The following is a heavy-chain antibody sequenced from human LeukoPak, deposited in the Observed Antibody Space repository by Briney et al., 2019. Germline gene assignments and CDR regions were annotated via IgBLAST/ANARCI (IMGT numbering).Heavy chain of an antibody. D-gene: IGHD2-15*01. CDR3: VKGSVAYTGGHFDY. CDR1: GFTFSSFA. Sequence: GRSLRLSCAASGFTFSSFAMHWLRQAPGKGPEWAAVISYDGSAKYYADSVRGQFTISRDDSKNTLYLQMNSLRPEDTAIYYCVKGSVAYTGGHFDYWGQGTLVTVSS. J-gene: IGHJ4*02. V-gene: IGHV3-30*18. CDR2: ISYDGSAK.